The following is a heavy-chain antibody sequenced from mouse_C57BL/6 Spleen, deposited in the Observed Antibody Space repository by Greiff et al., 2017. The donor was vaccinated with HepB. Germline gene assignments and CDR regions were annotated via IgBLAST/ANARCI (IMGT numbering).Heavy chain of an antibody. D-gene: IGHD1-1*01. CDR2: INPNNGGT. J-gene: IGHJ2*01. Sequence: EVQLQQSGPELVKPGASVKISCKASGYTFTDYYMNWVKQSHGKSLEWIGDINPNNGGTSYNQKFKGKATLTVDKSSSAAYMELRSLTSEDSAVYYCARSGNYYGSSYGYWGQGTTLTVSS. CDR3: ARSGNYYGSSYGY. V-gene: IGHV1-26*01. CDR1: GYTFTDYY.